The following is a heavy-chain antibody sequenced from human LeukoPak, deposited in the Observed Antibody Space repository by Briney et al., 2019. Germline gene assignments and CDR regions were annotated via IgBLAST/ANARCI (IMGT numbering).Heavy chain of an antibody. Sequence: GGSLRLSCAASGFTFSSYWMSWVRQAPGKGLEWVANIKQDGSEKYYVDSVKGRFTISRDNSKNTLYLQMNSLRAEDTAVYFCVGRPWNFDYWGQGTLVTVSS. V-gene: IGHV3-7*03. CDR1: GFTFSSYW. CDR2: IKQDGSEK. CDR3: VGRPWNFDY. J-gene: IGHJ4*02. D-gene: IGHD1-1*01.